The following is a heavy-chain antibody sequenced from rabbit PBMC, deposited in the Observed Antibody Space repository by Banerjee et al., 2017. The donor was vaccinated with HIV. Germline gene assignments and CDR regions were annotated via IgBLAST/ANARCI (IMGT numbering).Heavy chain of an antibody. Sequence: QSLEESGGDLVKPGASLTLTCTASGLDFSSSYWICWVRQAPGKGLEWITCIDIISSGSTYFASWAKGRFTISKTSSTTVTLQMTSLTAADTATYFCARDLGGSSDLWGPGPLVTVS. CDR1: GLDFSSSYW. CDR3: ARDLGGSSDL. D-gene: IGHD8-1*01. V-gene: IGHV1S40*01. CDR2: IDIISSGST. J-gene: IGHJ4*01.